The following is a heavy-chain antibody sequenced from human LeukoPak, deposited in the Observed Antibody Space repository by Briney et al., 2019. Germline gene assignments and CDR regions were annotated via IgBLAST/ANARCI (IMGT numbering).Heavy chain of an antibody. CDR3: ARRTVTRGEPFDY. D-gene: IGHD4-17*01. Sequence: SETLSLTCAVYGGSFSGYYWSWIRQPPGKGLEWIGEINHSGSTNYNPSLKSRVTISVDTSKNQFSLKLRSVTAADTAVYFCARRTVTRGEPFDYWGQGTLVTVSS. J-gene: IGHJ4*02. CDR1: GGSFSGYY. V-gene: IGHV4-34*01. CDR2: INHSGST.